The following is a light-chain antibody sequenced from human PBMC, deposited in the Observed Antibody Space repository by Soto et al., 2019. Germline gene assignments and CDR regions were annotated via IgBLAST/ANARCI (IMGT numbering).Light chain of an antibody. J-gene: IGKJ3*01. CDR3: QQYGSSPPLCT. CDR2: GAS. Sequence: EIVLTQSPGTLSLSPGERATLSCRASQSVSSNYLAWYQQKPGQAPKLLIYGASRRVTGIPERFSGSGSGKDFTLTISRVAPEDFAVYYCQQYGSSPPLCTFGPRTKVDF. V-gene: IGKV3-20*01. CDR1: QSVSSNY.